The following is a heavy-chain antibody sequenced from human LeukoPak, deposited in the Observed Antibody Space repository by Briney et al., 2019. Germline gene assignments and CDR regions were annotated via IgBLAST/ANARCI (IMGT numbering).Heavy chain of an antibody. CDR2: IYYSGST. CDR3: ARARCSSTSCPFDY. CDR1: GGSISSSSYY. J-gene: IGHJ4*02. Sequence: SETLSLTCTVSGGSISSSSYYWGWIRQPPGKGLEWIGTIYYSGSTYHNPSLKSRVTISVDTSKNQFSLKLSSVTAADTAVYYCARARCSSTSCPFDYWGQGTQVTVSS. V-gene: IGHV4-39*07. D-gene: IGHD2-2*01.